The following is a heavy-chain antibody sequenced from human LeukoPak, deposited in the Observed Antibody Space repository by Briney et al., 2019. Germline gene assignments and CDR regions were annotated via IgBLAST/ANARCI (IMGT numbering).Heavy chain of an antibody. Sequence: PGGPLRLSCAASGFTFSSYSMNWVRQAPGKGLEWVSSISSSSSYIYYADSVKGRFTISRDNAKNSLYLQMNSLRAEDTAVYYCARDLVYCSGGSCYNWFDPWGQGTLVTVSS. CDR2: ISSSSSYI. CDR1: GFTFSSYS. J-gene: IGHJ5*02. V-gene: IGHV3-21*01. CDR3: ARDLVYCSGGSCYNWFDP. D-gene: IGHD2-15*01.